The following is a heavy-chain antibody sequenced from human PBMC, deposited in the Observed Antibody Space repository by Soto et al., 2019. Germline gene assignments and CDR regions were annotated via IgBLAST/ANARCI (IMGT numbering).Heavy chain of an antibody. CDR1: GASTSSTIHY. CDR2: LSHSGNT. CDR3: ARHMDYNILTGYFD. J-gene: IGHJ4*02. D-gene: IGHD3-9*01. V-gene: IGHV4-39*01. Sequence: QLQLQESGPGLLKPSETLSLTCSVSGASTSSTIHYWGWIRQPPGKGLEWLGSLSHSGNTHYNSSLKSRSILSADNSKNQFSLTLTTVTPADTAVYFCARHMDYNILTGYFDWGQGTLVTVSS.